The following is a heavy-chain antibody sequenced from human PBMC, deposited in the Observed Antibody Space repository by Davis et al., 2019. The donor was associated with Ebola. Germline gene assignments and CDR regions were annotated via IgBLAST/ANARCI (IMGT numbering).Heavy chain of an antibody. V-gene: IGHV4-61*01. Sequence: PSETLSLTCTVSGGSVSSGSYYWSWIRQPPGKGLEWIGYIYYSGSTNYNPSLKSRVTISVDTSKNQFSLKLSSVTAADTAVYYCARGVVIDARGPSIDYWGQGTLVTVSS. J-gene: IGHJ4*02. CDR1: GGSVSSGSYY. D-gene: IGHD2-21*01. CDR2: IYYSGST. CDR3: ARGVVIDARGPSIDY.